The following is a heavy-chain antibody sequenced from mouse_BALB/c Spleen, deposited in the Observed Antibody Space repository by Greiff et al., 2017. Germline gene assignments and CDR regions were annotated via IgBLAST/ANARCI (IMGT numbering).Heavy chain of an antibody. J-gene: IGHJ3*01. Sequence: VMLVESGPGLVAPSQSLSITCTVSGFSLTSYGVHWVRQPPGKGLEWLGVIWAGGSTNYNSALMSRLSISKDNSKSQVFLKMNSLQTDDTAMYYCASYSLLRAWFAYWGQGTLVTVSA. CDR1: GFSLTSYG. CDR2: IWAGGST. V-gene: IGHV2-9*02. D-gene: IGHD1-2*01. CDR3: ASYSLLRAWFAY.